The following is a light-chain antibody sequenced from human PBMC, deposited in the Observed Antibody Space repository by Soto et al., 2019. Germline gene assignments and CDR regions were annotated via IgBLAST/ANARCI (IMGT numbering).Light chain of an antibody. CDR2: SHD. V-gene: IGLV1-44*01. Sequence: QSVVTQPPSASQTPGQRVTISRSGSRSNVGRNSVSWYQHVPGTAPKLLIYSHDQRPSGVPDRISASRSGTAASLAISGLRSEDEAFYYCAAWDDSLNAWVFGGGTKLTVL. J-gene: IGLJ3*02. CDR1: RSNVGRNS. CDR3: AAWDDSLNAWV.